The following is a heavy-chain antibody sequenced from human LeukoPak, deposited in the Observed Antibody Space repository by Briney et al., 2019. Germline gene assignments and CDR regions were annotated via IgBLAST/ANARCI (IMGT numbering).Heavy chain of an antibody. V-gene: IGHV3-30-3*01. CDR1: GFTFSSYA. CDR3: ARDLPIAAAGSSV. CDR2: ISYDGSNK. D-gene: IGHD6-13*01. J-gene: IGHJ6*02. Sequence: GESLRLSCAASGFTFSSYAMRWVRQAPGKGLEWVAVISYDGSNKYYADSVKGRFTISRDNSKNTLYLQMNSLRAEDTAVYYCARDLPIAAAGSSVWGQGTTVTVSS.